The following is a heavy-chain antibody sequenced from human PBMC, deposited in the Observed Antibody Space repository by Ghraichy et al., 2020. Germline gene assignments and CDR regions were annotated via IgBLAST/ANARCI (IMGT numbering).Heavy chain of an antibody. CDR3: AKLFPRIVVVPAAGMDV. D-gene: IGHD2-2*01. V-gene: IGHV3-23*01. Sequence: GGSLRLSCAASRFNFSNYAMTWVRQAPGKGLEWVSAISGSGGSTYYADSGKGRFTISRDNSKNTLYLQMNNLRAEDTAVYYCAKLFPRIVVVPAAGMDVWGQGTTVTVSS. J-gene: IGHJ6*02. CDR1: RFNFSNYA. CDR2: ISGSGGST.